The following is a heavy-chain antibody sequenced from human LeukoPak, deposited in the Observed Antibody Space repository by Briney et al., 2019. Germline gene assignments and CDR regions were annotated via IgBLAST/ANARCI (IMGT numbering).Heavy chain of an antibody. CDR2: INPSGGNT. J-gene: IGHJ3*02. CDR1: GYTFTGYY. V-gene: IGHV1-46*01. CDR3: ARVREGYNDAYDI. Sequence: ASVKVSCKASGYTFTGYYMHWVGQAPGQGLEWMGWINPSGGNTNYAQNFQGRVTMTRDTSTSTVYMGLSSLRSDDTAVYDCARVREGYNDAYDIWGEGTMVTAPS. D-gene: IGHD5-24*01.